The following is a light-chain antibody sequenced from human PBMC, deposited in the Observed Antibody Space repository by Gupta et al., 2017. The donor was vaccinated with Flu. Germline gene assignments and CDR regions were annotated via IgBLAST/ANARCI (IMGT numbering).Light chain of an antibody. Sequence: QSALTQPASVSGSPGQSIAISCTGTSSDIGGYDYVSWYQQHPVKAPKLMLFEVSRRPAGSSDRFSGSRSVTTASLTISGLLPEDEAFYYCRSYTNANTVVVFGGGTKLTVL. V-gene: IGLV2-14*01. CDR2: EVS. CDR1: SSDIGGYDY. CDR3: RSYTNANTVVV. J-gene: IGLJ2*01.